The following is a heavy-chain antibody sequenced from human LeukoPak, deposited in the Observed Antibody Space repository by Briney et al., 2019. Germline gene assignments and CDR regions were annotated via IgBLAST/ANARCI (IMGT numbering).Heavy chain of an antibody. V-gene: IGHV3-74*01. D-gene: IGHD6-6*01. CDR2: ITNDGSST. CDR1: GLTFSSHW. CDR3: ARGPNSNWSGLDF. J-gene: IGHJ4*02. Sequence: GGSLRLSCAASGLTFSSHWMHWVRQAPGKGLVWVSRITNDGSSTTYADSVKGRFTISRDNAKNMLYLQVNNLRAEDTAVYYCARGPNSNWSGLDFWGRGTLLTVSS.